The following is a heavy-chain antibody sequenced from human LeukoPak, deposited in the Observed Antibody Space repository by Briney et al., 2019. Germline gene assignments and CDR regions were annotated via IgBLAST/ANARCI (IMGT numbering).Heavy chain of an antibody. D-gene: IGHD1-26*01. CDR3: TADWPGESYPFDY. J-gene: IGHJ4*02. CDR2: VKSKADGETT. CDR1: GFTFSSAW. Sequence: GGSLRLSCAASGFTFSSAWMSWVRQAPGQGLEWVGRVKSKADGETTHYAAPVKDRFTISRDDSRNTQYLQMKNLKTEDTAVYYCTADWPGESYPFDYWGQGTLVTVSS. V-gene: IGHV3-15*01.